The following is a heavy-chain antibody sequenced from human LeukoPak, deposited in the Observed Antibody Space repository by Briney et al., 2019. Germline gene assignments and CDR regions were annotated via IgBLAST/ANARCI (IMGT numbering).Heavy chain of an antibody. J-gene: IGHJ4*02. V-gene: IGHV4-34*01. CDR1: GGSFSVYY. CDR3: ARGRSYYYDSSGYHH. Sequence: SETLSLTCAVYGGSFSVYYWSWIRQPPGKGLEWIGEINHSGSTNYNPSPKSRVTISVATSKTQFSLKLSSVTAADTAVYYCARGRSYYYDSSGYHHWGQGTLVTVSS. D-gene: IGHD3-22*01. CDR2: INHSGST.